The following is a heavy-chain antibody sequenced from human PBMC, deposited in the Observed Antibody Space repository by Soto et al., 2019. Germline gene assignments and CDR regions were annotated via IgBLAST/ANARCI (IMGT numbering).Heavy chain of an antibody. CDR1: GFTFSSYG. D-gene: IGHD3-10*01. Sequence: QVQLVESGGGVVQPGGSLRLSCVTSGFTFSSYGMHWVRQAPGKGLEWVAVIWYDGSNEYYAESVRGRFTISRDNSKNTLSLQMNSLRAEDTAVYYCARDRPIMIRGAPDALDIWGQGTMVTVSS. CDR2: IWYDGSNE. J-gene: IGHJ3*02. V-gene: IGHV3-33*01. CDR3: ARDRPIMIRGAPDALDI.